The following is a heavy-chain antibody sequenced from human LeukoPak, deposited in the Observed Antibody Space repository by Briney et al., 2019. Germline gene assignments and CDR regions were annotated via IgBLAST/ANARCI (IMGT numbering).Heavy chain of an antibody. Sequence: ASVKVSCKASGYTFTGYFMHWVRQAPGQGLEWMGWINPNSGGTNYAQKFQGRVTMTRDTSISTAYMELSRLTSDDTAVYYCASDILTDDAFDIWGQGTLVTVSS. J-gene: IGHJ3*02. CDR2: INPNSGGT. D-gene: IGHD7-27*01. V-gene: IGHV1-2*02. CDR3: ASDILTDDAFDI. CDR1: GYTFTGYF.